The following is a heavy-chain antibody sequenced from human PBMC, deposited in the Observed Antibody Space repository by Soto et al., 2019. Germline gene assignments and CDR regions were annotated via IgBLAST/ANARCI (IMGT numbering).Heavy chain of an antibody. D-gene: IGHD2-21*02. Sequence: GGSLRLSCAASGFTFSRYWMSWVRQAPGKGLEWVALIKYDGIEKYSVDSVKGRFTISRDNAKNSLYLQMNSLGVEDTAVYYCARDLVATPKNDVFDMWGQGTMVTVSS. CDR1: GFTFSRYW. CDR3: ARDLVATPKNDVFDM. CDR2: IKYDGIEK. J-gene: IGHJ3*02. V-gene: IGHV3-7*01.